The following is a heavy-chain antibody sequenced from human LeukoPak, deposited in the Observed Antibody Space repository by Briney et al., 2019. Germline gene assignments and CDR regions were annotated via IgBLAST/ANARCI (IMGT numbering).Heavy chain of an antibody. CDR2: INHSGST. CDR3: ARRARITMVRGVIRYFDY. D-gene: IGHD3-10*01. Sequence: SETLSLTCTVSGYSISSGYYWSWIRQPPGKGLEWIGEINHSGSTNYNPSLKSRVTISVDTSKNQFSLKLSSVTAADTAVYYCARRARITMVRGVIRYFDYWGQGTLVTVSS. J-gene: IGHJ4*02. CDR1: GYSISSGYY. V-gene: IGHV4-38-2*02.